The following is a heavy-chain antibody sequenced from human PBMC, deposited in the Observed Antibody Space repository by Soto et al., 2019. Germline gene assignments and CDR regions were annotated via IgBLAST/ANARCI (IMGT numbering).Heavy chain of an antibody. CDR2: IYYSGST. CDR3: ARATRITIFGVVTSLYYFDY. CDR1: GGSISSYY. Sequence: SETLSLTCTVSGGSISSYYWSWIRQPPGKGLEWIGYIYYSGSTNYNPSLKSRVTISVDTSKNQFSLKLSSVTAADTAVYYCARATRITIFGVVTSLYYFDYWGQGTLVTVSS. J-gene: IGHJ4*02. D-gene: IGHD3-3*01. V-gene: IGHV4-59*01.